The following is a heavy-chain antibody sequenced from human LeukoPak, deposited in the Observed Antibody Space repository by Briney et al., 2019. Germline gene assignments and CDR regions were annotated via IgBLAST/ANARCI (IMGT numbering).Heavy chain of an antibody. CDR1: GYTFTSYA. V-gene: IGHV1-3*01. CDR2: INAGNGNT. Sequence: GASVKVSCKASGYTFTSYAMHWVRQAPGQRLEWMGWINAGNGNTKYSQKFQGRVTITRDTSASTAYMELSSLRSEDTAVYYCARAGGDPYDILTGYYYRRALVYWGQGTLVTVSS. CDR3: ARAGGDPYDILTGYYYRRALVY. D-gene: IGHD3-9*01. J-gene: IGHJ4*02.